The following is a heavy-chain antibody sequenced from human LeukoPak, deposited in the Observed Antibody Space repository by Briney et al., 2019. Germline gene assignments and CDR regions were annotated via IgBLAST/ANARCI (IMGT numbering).Heavy chain of an antibody. V-gene: IGHV5-51*01. D-gene: IGHD6-6*01. CDR3: ARQGPYSMYSSSSEGYYYYYYMDV. CDR2: IYPGDSDT. CDR1: GYSFTSYW. J-gene: IGHJ6*03. Sequence: GESLKISCKGSGYSFTSYWIGWVRQMPGKGLEWMGIIYPGDSDTRYSPSFQGQVTISADKSISTAYLQWSSLKASDTAVYYCARQGPYSMYSSSSEGYYYYYYMDVWGKGTTVTVSS.